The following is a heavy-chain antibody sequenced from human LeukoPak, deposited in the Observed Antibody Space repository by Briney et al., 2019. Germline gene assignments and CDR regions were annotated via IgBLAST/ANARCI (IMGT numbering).Heavy chain of an antibody. V-gene: IGHV3-23*01. J-gene: IGHJ4*02. CDR3: AKDQSLMVRGVMSFDH. D-gene: IGHD3-10*01. CDR1: GFTFSSYA. Sequence: GGSLRLSCAASGFTFSSYAMSWVRQAPGKGLEWVSAISGSGGSTYYADSVKGRFTISRDNSKNTLYLQMNSLRAEDTAVYYCAKDQSLMVRGVMSFDHWGQGTLVTVSS. CDR2: ISGSGGST.